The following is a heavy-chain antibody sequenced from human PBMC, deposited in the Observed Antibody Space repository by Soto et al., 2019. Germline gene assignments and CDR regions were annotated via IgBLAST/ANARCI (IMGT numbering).Heavy chain of an antibody. D-gene: IGHD1-1*01. J-gene: IGHJ4*02. CDR1: GFTFSNAW. CDR2: IKSKTDGGTT. Sequence: PGGSLRLSCAASGFTFSNAWMSWVRQAPGKGLEWVGRIKSKTDGGTTDYAAPVKGRFTISRDDSKNTLYLQMNSLKTEDTAVYYCARAAGNPYFDYWGQGTLVTVSS. CDR3: ARAAGNPYFDY. V-gene: IGHV3-15*01.